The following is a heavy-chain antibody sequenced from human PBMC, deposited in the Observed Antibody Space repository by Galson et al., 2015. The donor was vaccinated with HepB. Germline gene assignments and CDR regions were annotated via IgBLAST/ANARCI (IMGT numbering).Heavy chain of an antibody. CDR3: ATVTMFIGAFDI. Sequence: SVKVSCKVSGYTLTELSMHWVRQAPGKGLEWMGGFDPEDGETIYAQKFQGRVTMTEDTSTDTAYMELSSLRSEDTAVYYCATVTMFIGAFDIWGQGTMVTVSS. V-gene: IGHV1-24*01. D-gene: IGHD3-3*01. CDR1: GYTLTELS. J-gene: IGHJ3*02. CDR2: FDPEDGET.